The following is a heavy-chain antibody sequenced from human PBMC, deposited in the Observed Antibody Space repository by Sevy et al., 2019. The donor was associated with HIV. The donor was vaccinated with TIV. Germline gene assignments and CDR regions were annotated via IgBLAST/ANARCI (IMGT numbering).Heavy chain of an antibody. D-gene: IGHD3-3*01. Sequence: ASVKVSCKASGYTFTGYYMHWVRQAPGQGPEWMGWINPNSGGTNYAQKFQGRVTVTRDTSISTAYMELSRLRSDDTAGYYCARGGAFGVVIRSYGMDVWGQGTTVTVSS. J-gene: IGHJ6*02. CDR2: INPNSGGT. CDR3: ARGGAFGVVIRSYGMDV. CDR1: GYTFTGYY. V-gene: IGHV1-2*02.